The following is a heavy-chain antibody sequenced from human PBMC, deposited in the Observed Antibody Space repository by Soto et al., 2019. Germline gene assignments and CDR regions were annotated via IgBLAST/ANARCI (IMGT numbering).Heavy chain of an antibody. CDR3: AKAGWLGWFDP. J-gene: IGHJ5*02. Sequence: QVQLVQWGAEEKKRGASVKVSCKASGDTSTSYDINWVRQATGQGLEWMGWMNPKNGNTGYAQKFQGRVTMTRNTSITTAYMELSSLRSEDTAVYYCAKAGWLGWFDPWGQGTLVTVSS. CDR1: GDTSTSYD. D-gene: IGHD1-1*01. CDR2: MNPKNGNT. V-gene: IGHV1-8*01.